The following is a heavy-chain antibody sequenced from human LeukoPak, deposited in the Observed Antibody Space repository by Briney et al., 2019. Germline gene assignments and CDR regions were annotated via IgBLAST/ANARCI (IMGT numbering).Heavy chain of an antibody. CDR2: ISWNSGSI. CDR3: AKAYYYDSSGYYFGYYFDY. D-gene: IGHD3-22*01. Sequence: QPGRSPRLSCAASGFTFDDYAMHWVRQAPGKGLEWVSGISWNSGSIGYADSVKGRFTISRDNAKNSLYLQMNSLRAEDTALYYCAKAYYYDSSGYYFGYYFDYWGQGTLVTVSS. CDR1: GFTFDDYA. J-gene: IGHJ4*02. V-gene: IGHV3-9*01.